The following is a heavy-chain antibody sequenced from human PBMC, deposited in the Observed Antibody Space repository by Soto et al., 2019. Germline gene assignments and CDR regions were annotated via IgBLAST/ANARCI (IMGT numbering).Heavy chain of an antibody. V-gene: IGHV1-24*01. CDR3: SGAESPDTAYFSLY. CDR2: FDPEDGET. J-gene: IGHJ4*02. CDR1: GYTLNELS. D-gene: IGHD1-26*01. Sequence: SCKVSGYTLNELSIHWVRQAPGKGLEWMGGFDPEDGETVYAQKFQGRVTMTEDTSTDTAYLQMNSLNIEDSAVYYCSGAESPDTAYFSLYWGQGTPVTVSS.